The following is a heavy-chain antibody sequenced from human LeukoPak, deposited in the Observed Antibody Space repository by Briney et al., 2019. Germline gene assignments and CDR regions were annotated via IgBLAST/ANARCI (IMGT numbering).Heavy chain of an antibody. V-gene: IGHV3-21*04. CDR2: ISSSSSYI. Sequence: GGSLRLSCAASGFTFSSYSMNWVRQAPGKGVEWVSFISSSSSYIYYAVSVKGRFTNSRDNAKNSRYLQMNSLRAEDTALYYCAKDISSCGGDCPDAFDIWGQGTMVTVSS. J-gene: IGHJ3*02. CDR1: GFTFSSYS. CDR3: AKDISSCGGDCPDAFDI. D-gene: IGHD2-21*02.